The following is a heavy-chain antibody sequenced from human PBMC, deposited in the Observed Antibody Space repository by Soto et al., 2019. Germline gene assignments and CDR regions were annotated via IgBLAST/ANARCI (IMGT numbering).Heavy chain of an antibody. CDR3: LEMATR. CDR1: GFTFSYAW. J-gene: IGHJ4*02. V-gene: IGHV3-15*01. D-gene: IGHD2-8*01. Sequence: EVQLVESGGGLVEPGGSLRLSCAASGFTFSYAWLNWVRQAPGKGLEWVGRIKSKTDGGTIDYAAPVKGRFTISRDDSINTLYLQMNSLKTEDTAFYYCLEMATRWGQGTLVTVSS. CDR2: IKSKTDGGTI.